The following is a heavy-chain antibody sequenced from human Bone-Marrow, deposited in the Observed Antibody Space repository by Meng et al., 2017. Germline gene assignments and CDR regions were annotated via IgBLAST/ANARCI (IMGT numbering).Heavy chain of an antibody. CDR1: GGSVSSGSYY. Sequence: QVQLEGSGPGLVRPSETLSLTCPVSGGSVSSGSYYWSWIREPPGKGLEWIGYIYYSGSTNYNPSLKSRVTISVDTSQNNLSLKLSSVTAADSAVYYCARGPTTMAHDFDYWGQGTLVTVSS. D-gene: IGHD4-11*01. V-gene: IGHV4-61*03. CDR2: IYYSGST. J-gene: IGHJ4*02. CDR3: ARGPTTMAHDFDY.